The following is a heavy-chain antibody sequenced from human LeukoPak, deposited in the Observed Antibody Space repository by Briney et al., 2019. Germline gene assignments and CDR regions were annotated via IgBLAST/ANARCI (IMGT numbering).Heavy chain of an antibody. CDR2: IYTSGST. J-gene: IGHJ6*03. CDR3: ARTRVYNWNDYPYYYYMDV. V-gene: IGHV4-4*07. CDR1: GGSISSYY. Sequence: TASETLSLTCTVSGGSISSYYWSWIRRPAGKGLEWIGRIYTSGSTNYNPSLKSRVTMSVDTSKNQFSLKLSSVTAADTAVYYCARTRVYNWNDYPYYYYMDVWGKGTTVTISS. D-gene: IGHD1-20*01.